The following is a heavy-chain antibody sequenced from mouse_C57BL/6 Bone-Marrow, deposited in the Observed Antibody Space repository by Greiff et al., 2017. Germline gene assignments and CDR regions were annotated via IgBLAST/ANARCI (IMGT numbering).Heavy chain of an antibody. Sequence: LVESGAELANPGASVKLSCKASGYTFPSYWMHWVKQRPGQGLEWIGYITPSSGYTKYNQKFKDKATLTADKSSSTAYMQLSSLTYEDSAVYYGARGTTGFAYWGQGTLVTVSA. CDR2: ITPSSGYT. V-gene: IGHV1-7*01. CDR3: ARGTTGFAY. CDR1: GYTFPSYW. D-gene: IGHD1-1*01. J-gene: IGHJ3*01.